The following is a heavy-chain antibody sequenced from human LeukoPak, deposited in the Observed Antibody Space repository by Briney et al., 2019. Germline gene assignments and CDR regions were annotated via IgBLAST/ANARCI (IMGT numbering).Heavy chain of an antibody. D-gene: IGHD3-22*01. CDR2: IIPIFGTA. CDR1: GGTFSSYA. Sequence: ASVKVSCKASGGTFSSYAISWVRQAPGQGLEWMGGIIPIFGTANYAQKFQGRVTITADESTSTAYMELSSLRSEDTAVYYCARGYYDSSGFEYFQDWGQGTLVTVSS. V-gene: IGHV1-69*13. CDR3: ARGYYDSSGFEYFQD. J-gene: IGHJ1*01.